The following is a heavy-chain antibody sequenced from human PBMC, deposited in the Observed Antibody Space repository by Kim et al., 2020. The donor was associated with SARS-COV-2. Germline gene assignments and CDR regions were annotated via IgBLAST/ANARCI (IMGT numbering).Heavy chain of an antibody. V-gene: IGHV5-10-1*01. CDR2: IDPSDSYT. J-gene: IGHJ4*02. CDR3: ARLSYYYDSSGPY. CDR1: GYSFTSYW. Sequence: ESLKISCKGSGYSFTSYWISWVRQMPGKGLVWMGRIDPSDSYTNYSPSFQGHVTISADKSISTAYLQWSSLKASDTALYYCARLSYYYDSSGPYWGQGTLVTVSS. D-gene: IGHD3-22*01.